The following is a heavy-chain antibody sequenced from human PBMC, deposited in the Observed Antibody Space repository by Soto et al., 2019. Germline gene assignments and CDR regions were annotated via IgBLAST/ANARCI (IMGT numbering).Heavy chain of an antibody. J-gene: IGHJ6*02. CDR2: INAGNGNT. Sequence: QVQLVQSGAEVKKPGASVKVSCKASGYTFTSYAMHWVRQAPGQRLEWMGWINAGNGNTKYSQKFQGRVTITRDTSASTDYMELSRLRSEDTAVYYCARDHSSRWPTGGSYGMDVWGQGTTVTVSS. CDR3: ARDHSSRWPTGGSYGMDV. D-gene: IGHD6-13*01. V-gene: IGHV1-3*01. CDR1: GYTFTSYA.